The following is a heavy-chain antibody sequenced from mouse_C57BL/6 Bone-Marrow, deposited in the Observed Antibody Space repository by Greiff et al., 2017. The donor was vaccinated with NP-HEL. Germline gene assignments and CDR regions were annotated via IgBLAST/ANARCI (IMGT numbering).Heavy chain of an antibody. D-gene: IGHD2-3*01. CDR2: IYPGSGST. CDR1: GYTFTSYW. CDR3: ARQAIYDGYYVFAY. V-gene: IGHV1-55*01. J-gene: IGHJ3*01. Sequence: QVQLKQPGAELVKPGASVKMSCKASGYTFTSYWITWVKQRPGQGLEWIGDIYPGSGSTNYNEKFKSKATLTVDTSSSTAYMQLSSLTSEDSAVYYCARQAIYDGYYVFAYWGQGTLVTVSA.